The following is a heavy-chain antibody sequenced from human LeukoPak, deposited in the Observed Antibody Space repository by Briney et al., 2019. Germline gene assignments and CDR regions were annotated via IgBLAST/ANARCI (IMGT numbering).Heavy chain of an antibody. J-gene: IGHJ6*03. Sequence: GGSLRLSCAASGFTFDDYAMHWVRQAPGKGLEWVSGISWNSGSIGYADSVKGRFTISRDNAKNSLYLQMNSLRAEDTALYYCAKSASLYYYYMDVWGKGTTVTISS. CDR1: GFTFDDYA. CDR2: ISWNSGSI. V-gene: IGHV3-9*01. CDR3: AKSASLYYYYMDV.